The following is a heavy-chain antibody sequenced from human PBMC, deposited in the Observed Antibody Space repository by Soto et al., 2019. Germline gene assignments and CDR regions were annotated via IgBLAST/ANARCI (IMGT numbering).Heavy chain of an antibody. CDR1: GFMFTSAF. V-gene: IGHV3-15*01. Sequence: EVQLVESGGGLVKPGGSLRLSCAASGFMFTSAFMSWVRQTPGKGLEWVARIKSKSAGGTIDYAAPVKGRFTISRDDYENTGSLQMNSLKADDTALYYCTTGDYWGQGILVTVSS. J-gene: IGHJ4*02. CDR2: IKSKSAGGTI. CDR3: TTGDY.